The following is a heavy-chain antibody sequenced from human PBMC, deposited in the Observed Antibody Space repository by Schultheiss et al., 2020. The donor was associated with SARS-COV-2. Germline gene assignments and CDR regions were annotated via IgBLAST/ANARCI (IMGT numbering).Heavy chain of an antibody. Sequence: SETLSLTCTVSGGSISSYYWSWIRQPPGKGLEWIGEINHSGSTNYSPSLKSRVTISVDKSKNQFSLNLSSVTAADTAVYYCARGSGDYGGWLDPWGQGTLVTVSS. J-gene: IGHJ5*02. CDR1: GGSISSYY. CDR2: INHSGST. D-gene: IGHD4-17*01. V-gene: IGHV4-34*01. CDR3: ARGSGDYGGWLDP.